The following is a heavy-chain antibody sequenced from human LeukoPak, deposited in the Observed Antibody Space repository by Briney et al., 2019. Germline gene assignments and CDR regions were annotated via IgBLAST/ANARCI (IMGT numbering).Heavy chain of an antibody. V-gene: IGHV4-39*01. CDR1: GGSISSYY. CDR3: ARIAVAEDYYFDY. Sequence: PSETLSLTCTVSGGSISSYYWGWIRQPPGKGLEWIGSIYDSGSTYYNPSLKSRVTISVDTSKNQFSLKLRSVTAADTAVYYCARIAVAEDYYFDYWGQGTLVTVSS. D-gene: IGHD6-19*01. CDR2: IYDSGST. J-gene: IGHJ4*02.